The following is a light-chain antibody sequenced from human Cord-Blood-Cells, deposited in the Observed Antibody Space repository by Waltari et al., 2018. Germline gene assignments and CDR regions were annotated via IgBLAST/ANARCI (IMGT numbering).Light chain of an antibody. CDR3: NSRDSSGNHVV. CDR1: SLRSYY. Sequence: SSELTQDPAVSVALGQTVRITCQGDSLRSYYASWYQQKPGQAPELVIYGKNNRPSGITDRFSGSSSGNTASLTITGAQAEDEADYYCNSRDSSGNHVVFGGGTKLTVL. CDR2: GKN. J-gene: IGLJ2*01. V-gene: IGLV3-19*01.